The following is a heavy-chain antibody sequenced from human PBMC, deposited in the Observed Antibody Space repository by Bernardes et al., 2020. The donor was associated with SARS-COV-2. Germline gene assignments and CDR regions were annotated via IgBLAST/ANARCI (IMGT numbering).Heavy chain of an antibody. CDR1: GFTLEDYT. Sequence: GYLSPSGAASGFTLEDYTMHWVRPVPGKGLEWVSLVSWDGSTTNYADSVKGRFIISRDSSRNTLHLQMNSLRKEDTALYYCATERQSLTIFGVGHDAFDFWGQGTMVTVSS. D-gene: IGHD3-3*01. J-gene: IGHJ3*01. V-gene: IGHV3-43*01. CDR3: ATERQSLTIFGVGHDAFDF. CDR2: VSWDGSTT.